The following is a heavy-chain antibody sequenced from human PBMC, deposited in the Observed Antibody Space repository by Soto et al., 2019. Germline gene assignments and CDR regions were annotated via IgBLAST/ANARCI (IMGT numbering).Heavy chain of an antibody. CDR3: ARGPGVVNTYYYYYYGMDV. D-gene: IGHD3-3*01. Sequence: QVQLQESGPGLVKPSQTLSLTCTVSGGSISSGGYYWSWIRQHPGKGLEWIGYIYYSGSTYYNPSLKSRVTISVDTSKNQFSLKLSSVTAADTAVYYCARGPGVVNTYYYYYYGMDVWGQGTTVTVSS. J-gene: IGHJ6*02. CDR2: IYYSGST. V-gene: IGHV4-31*03. CDR1: GGSISSGGYY.